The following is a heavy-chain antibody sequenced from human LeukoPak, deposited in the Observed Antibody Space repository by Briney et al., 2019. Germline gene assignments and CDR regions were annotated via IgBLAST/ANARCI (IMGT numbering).Heavy chain of an antibody. CDR1: GYTFTGYY. Sequence: ASVKVSCKASGYTFTGYYMHWVRQAPGQGLEWMGWINPNSGGTNYAQKFQGRVTMTRDTSISTAYMELSRLRSDDTAVYYCARDLSGYGSGGYYRSPPAYYFDYWGQGTLVTVSS. D-gene: IGHD3-10*01. CDR3: ARDLSGYGSGGYYRSPPAYYFDY. CDR2: INPNSGGT. V-gene: IGHV1-2*02. J-gene: IGHJ4*02.